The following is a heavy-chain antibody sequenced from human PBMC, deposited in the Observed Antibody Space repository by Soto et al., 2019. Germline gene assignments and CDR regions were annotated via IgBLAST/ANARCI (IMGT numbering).Heavy chain of an antibody. Sequence: QVQLVQSGAEVRKPGASVKVSCKASGYTFNNYFMHWVRQAPAQGLEWMGVITPSSGSTTYAQRFQGRLTITRETSTSTVYMELRSLRSEDTAVYFCARDLVPIWNYVGLAPGAQHWFDPWGQGTLVTVSS. CDR1: GYTFNNYF. J-gene: IGHJ5*02. CDR2: ITPSSGST. V-gene: IGHV1-46*02. CDR3: ARDLVPIWNYVGLAPGAQHWFDP. D-gene: IGHD1-7*01.